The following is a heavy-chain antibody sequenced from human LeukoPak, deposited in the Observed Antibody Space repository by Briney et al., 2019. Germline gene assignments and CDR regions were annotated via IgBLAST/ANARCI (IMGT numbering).Heavy chain of an antibody. CDR3: ARVDIALTGFDY. Sequence: GGSLRLSCAASGFTVSSNYMSWLRQAPGKGLECVSVITSGGNTYYADSVKGRFTISRDISKNTLYLQMNSLRAEDTADYYCARVDIALTGFDYWGQGTLVTVSS. V-gene: IGHV3-53*05. CDR2: ITSGGNT. D-gene: IGHD6-19*01. J-gene: IGHJ4*02. CDR1: GFTVSSNY.